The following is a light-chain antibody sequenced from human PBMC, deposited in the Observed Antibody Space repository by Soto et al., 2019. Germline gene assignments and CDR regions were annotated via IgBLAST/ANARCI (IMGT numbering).Light chain of an antibody. CDR3: HQYNNWPPST. CDR1: QGISSY. CDR2: AAS. Sequence: AIRMTQSPSSFSASTGDRVTITCRASQGISSYLAWYQQKPGKAPKLLIYAASTLQSGVPSRFSGSGSGTDFTLTISSLQSEDFAVYYCHQYNNWPPSTFGQGTKVDIK. J-gene: IGKJ1*01. V-gene: IGKV1-8*01.